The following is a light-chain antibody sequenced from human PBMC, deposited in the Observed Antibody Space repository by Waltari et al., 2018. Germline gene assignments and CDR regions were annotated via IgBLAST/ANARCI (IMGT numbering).Light chain of an antibody. V-gene: IGLV1-44*01. CDR1: SSNVGSNS. Sequence: TQPPSASGAPGQRVTISCSGSSSNVGSNSIKWYQQLPGTAPKVVMYDIDRRPSGVPDRFSGSRAGTTASLTISGLQSEDEADYYCAVWDDSLSGPVFGGGTKLTVL. J-gene: IGLJ2*01. CDR3: AVWDDSLSGPV. CDR2: DID.